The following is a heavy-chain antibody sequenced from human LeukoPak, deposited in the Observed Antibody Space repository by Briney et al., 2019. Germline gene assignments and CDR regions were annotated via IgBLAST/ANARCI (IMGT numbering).Heavy chain of an antibody. CDR3: AREAVDWPSDY. V-gene: IGHV3-66*01. J-gene: IGHJ4*02. CDR1: GFTVSSNY. D-gene: IGHD3-9*01. CDR2: IYSGGST. Sequence: PGGSLRLSCAASGFTVSSNYMSWVRQAPGKGLEWVSVIYSGGSTYYADSVKGRFTISRDNAKNSLYLQMNSLRAEDTAVYYCAREAVDWPSDYWGQGTLVTVSS.